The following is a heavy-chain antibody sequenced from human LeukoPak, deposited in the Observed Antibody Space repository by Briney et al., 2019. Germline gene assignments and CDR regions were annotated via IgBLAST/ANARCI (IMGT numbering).Heavy chain of an antibody. CDR2: IYYSGST. Sequence: SETLSLTCTVSGGSVSSGNYYWSWIRQPPGKGLEWIGYIYYSGSTNYNPSLKSRVTISVDTSKNQFSLKLSSVTAADTAVYYCARGDCSSTSCYVWYFDLWGRGTLVTVSS. CDR1: GGSVSSGNYY. CDR3: ARGDCSSTSCYVWYFDL. V-gene: IGHV4-61*01. J-gene: IGHJ2*01. D-gene: IGHD2-2*01.